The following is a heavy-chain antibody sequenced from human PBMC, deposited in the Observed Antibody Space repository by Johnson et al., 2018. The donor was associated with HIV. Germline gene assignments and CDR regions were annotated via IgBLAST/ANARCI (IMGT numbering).Heavy chain of an antibody. D-gene: IGHD2-21*02. V-gene: IGHV3-20*04. J-gene: IGHJ3*02. CDR1: GFSFDDYG. CDR2: INWNGGST. CDR3: ARECGGDCYGAFDI. Sequence: VQLVESGGGVVRPGGSLRLSCAASGFSFDDYGMSWVRQAPGKGLEWVSGINWNGGSTGYANSVQGRFTISRDNAKNSLYLQMNSLRAEDPALYYCARECGGDCYGAFDIWGQGTMVTVSS.